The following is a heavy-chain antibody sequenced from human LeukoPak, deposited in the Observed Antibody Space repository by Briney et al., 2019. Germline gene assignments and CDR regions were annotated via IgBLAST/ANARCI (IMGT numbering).Heavy chain of an antibody. V-gene: IGHV4-39*07. J-gene: IGHJ4*02. Sequence: PSETLSLTCTVSGGSISSGSYYWGWIRQPPRNGLEWIGTIYYSGSGSTYYNPSLKSRVTISVDTSKNQFSLKLSSVTAADTAVYYCARVPSTIVYSIFDYWGQGTLVTVSS. CDR3: ARVPSTIVYSIFDY. CDR2: IYYSGSGST. D-gene: IGHD6-13*01. CDR1: GGSISSGSYY.